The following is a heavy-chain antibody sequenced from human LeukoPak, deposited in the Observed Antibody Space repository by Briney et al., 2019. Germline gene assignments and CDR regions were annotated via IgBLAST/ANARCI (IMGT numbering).Heavy chain of an antibody. D-gene: IGHD3-10*01. CDR2: ISVSASPM. Sequence: GGSLRLSCAASGFTFSNYEMTWVRQAPGKGLEWVSYISVSASPMYYADSVKGRFTISRDNGKNSLYLQMNSLRAEDTAVYYCARKSGDLDYWGQGTLVTVSS. CDR1: GFTFSNYE. J-gene: IGHJ4*02. V-gene: IGHV3-48*03. CDR3: ARKSGDLDY.